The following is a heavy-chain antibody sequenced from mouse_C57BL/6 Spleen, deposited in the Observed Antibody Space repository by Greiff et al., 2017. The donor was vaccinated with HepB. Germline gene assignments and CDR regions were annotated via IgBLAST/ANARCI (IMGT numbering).Heavy chain of an antibody. V-gene: IGHV1-81*01. CDR3: ARITTVVASMDY. Sequence: QVHVKQSGAELARPGASVKLSCKASGYTFTSYGISWVKQRTGQGLEWIGEIYPRSGNTYYNEKFKGKATLTADKSSSTAYMELRSLTSEDSAVYFCARITTVVASMDYWGQGTSVTVSS. D-gene: IGHD1-1*01. CDR2: IYPRSGNT. CDR1: GYTFTSYG. J-gene: IGHJ4*01.